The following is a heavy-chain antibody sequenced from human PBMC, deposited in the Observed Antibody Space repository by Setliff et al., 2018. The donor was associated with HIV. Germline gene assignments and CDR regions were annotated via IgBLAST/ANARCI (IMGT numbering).Heavy chain of an antibody. CDR3: AAFLVSPVTTQDY. J-gene: IGHJ4*02. CDR1: GGSFSNYY. CDR2: LSPSGTT. V-gene: IGHV4-34*01. Sequence: SETLSLTCTVSGGSFSNYYTNWIRQPPGKGLEWIGELSPSGTTRPNPSLQSRVIISLDTSKNQFSLKLTSVTAADTAMYYCAAFLVSPVTTQDYWGQGTPVTVSS. D-gene: IGHD4-17*01.